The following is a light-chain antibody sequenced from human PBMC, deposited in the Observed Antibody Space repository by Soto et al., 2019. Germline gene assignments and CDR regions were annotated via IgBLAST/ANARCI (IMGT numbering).Light chain of an antibody. V-gene: IGKV3-20*01. J-gene: IGKJ2*01. CDR2: AAS. CDR3: QQYGSSPYT. Sequence: VLTQSPGTLSLSPGERATLSCRASQTFSSSYLAWYQQKPGQAPRLLIYAASSRATDIPDRFSGSASGTDFTLTITRLEPEDFAVYYCQQYGSSPYTFGQGTKLEIK. CDR1: QTFSSSY.